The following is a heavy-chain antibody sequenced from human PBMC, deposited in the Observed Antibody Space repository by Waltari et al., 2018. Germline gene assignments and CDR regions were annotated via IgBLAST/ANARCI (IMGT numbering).Heavy chain of an antibody. CDR2: IYYSGST. J-gene: IGHJ3*02. CDR3: ARAPSSSWFNDAFDI. D-gene: IGHD6-13*01. Sequence: QVQLQESGSGLVKPSETLSLTCTVSGGSISSYYWSWIRQPPGKGLEWIGYIYYSGSTNSNPSLKSRVTISVDTSKNQFSLKLSSVTAAGTAVYYCARAPSSSWFNDAFDIWGQGTMVTVSS. V-gene: IGHV4-59*01. CDR1: GGSISSYY.